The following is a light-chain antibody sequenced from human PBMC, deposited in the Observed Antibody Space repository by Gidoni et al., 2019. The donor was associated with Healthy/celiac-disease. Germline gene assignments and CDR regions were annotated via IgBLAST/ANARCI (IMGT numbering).Light chain of an antibody. CDR1: QSISSY. V-gene: IGKV1-39*01. Sequence: DIQITQSPSSLSASVGDRVTITCRARQSISSYLNWYQQKPGKAPKLLIYAASSLQSGVPSRFSGSGSGTDFTLTISSLQPVDFATYYCQQSYSTPRTFGQGTKVEIK. CDR3: QQSYSTPRT. CDR2: AAS. J-gene: IGKJ1*01.